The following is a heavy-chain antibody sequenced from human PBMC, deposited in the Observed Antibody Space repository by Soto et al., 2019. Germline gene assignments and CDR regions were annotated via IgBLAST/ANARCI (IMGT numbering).Heavy chain of an antibody. CDR1: GGSFSGYS. CDR2: INQSGIT. D-gene: IGHD6-13*01. Sequence: PSETLSLTCAVYGGSFSGYSWSWIRQPPGKGLEWIGEINQSGITNYNPSLKSRVTISEDASKNQFSLKLSSVTAADTAVYYCARGNGIASRPADYWGQGTLVTVSS. CDR3: ARGNGIASRPADY. J-gene: IGHJ4*02. V-gene: IGHV4-34*01.